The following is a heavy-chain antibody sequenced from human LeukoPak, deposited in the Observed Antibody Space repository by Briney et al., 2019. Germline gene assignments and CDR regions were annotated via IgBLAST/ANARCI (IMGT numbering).Heavy chain of an antibody. V-gene: IGHV4-31*03. CDR1: GGSISSGGYY. CDR2: IYYSGST. CDR3: ARGGDILSGYYEGGLDY. J-gene: IGHJ4*02. D-gene: IGHD3-9*01. Sequence: SETLSLTCTVSGGSISSGGYYWSWIRQHPGKGLEWIGYIYYSGSTYYNPSLKSRVTISVDTSKNQFSLKLSSVTAADTAVYYCARGGDILSGYYEGGLDYWGQGTLVTVSS.